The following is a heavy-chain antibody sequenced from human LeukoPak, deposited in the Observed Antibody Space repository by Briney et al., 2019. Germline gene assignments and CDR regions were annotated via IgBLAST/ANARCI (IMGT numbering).Heavy chain of an antibody. D-gene: IGHD6-13*01. V-gene: IGHV4-59*01. J-gene: IGHJ4*02. CDR2: IYPSGST. CDR1: GGSISNYY. Sequence: SETLSLTCTVSGGSISNYYWSWIRQPPGKGLEWTGYIYPSGSTNFNPSLKSRATISVDTSKNHFSLNLSSVTAADTAVYYCARWGSIAAARFDYWGQGTLVTVSS. CDR3: ARWGSIAAARFDY.